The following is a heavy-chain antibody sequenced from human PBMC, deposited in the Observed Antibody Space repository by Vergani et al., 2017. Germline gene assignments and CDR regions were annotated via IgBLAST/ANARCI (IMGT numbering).Heavy chain of an antibody. CDR3: ARTSLTGTMVRGPSDY. CDR1: GGSISSGGYY. Sequence: QVQLQESGPGLVKPSQTLSLTCAVSGGSISSGGYYWSWIRQHPGKGLEWIGYIYYSGSSYYNPSLKSRVTISVDTSKNQFSLKLSSVTAADTAVYYCARTSLTGTMVRGPSDYWGQGTLVTVSS. J-gene: IGHJ4*02. D-gene: IGHD3-10*01. V-gene: IGHV4-31*11. CDR2: IYYSGSS.